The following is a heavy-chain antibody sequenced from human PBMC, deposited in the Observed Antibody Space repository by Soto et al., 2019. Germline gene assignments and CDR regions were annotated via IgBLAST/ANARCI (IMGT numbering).Heavy chain of an antibody. D-gene: IGHD4-17*01. J-gene: IGHJ6*02. CDR3: AAAATTVTINYYYYGMDV. CDR2: IVVGSGNT. Sequence: QTQLVQSGPEVKKPGTSVKVSCKASGFTFTSSAMQWVRQARGQRLEWIGWIVVGSGNTNYAQKFQERGTITRDMSTSTAYMEMSSLRSEDTAVYYFAAAATTVTINYYYYGMDVWGQGTTVTVSS. CDR1: GFTFTSSA. V-gene: IGHV1-58*02.